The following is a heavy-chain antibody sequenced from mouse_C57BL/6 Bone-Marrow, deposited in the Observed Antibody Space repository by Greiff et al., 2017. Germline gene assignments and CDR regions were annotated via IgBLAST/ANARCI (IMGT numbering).Heavy chain of an antibody. V-gene: IGHV5-4*01. CDR3: ARDYYGSSLWFAY. D-gene: IGHD1-1*01. CDR1: GFTFSSYA. CDR2: ISDGGSYT. Sequence: EVQRVESGGGLVKPGGSLKLSCAASGFTFSSYAMSWVRQTPEKRLEWVATISDGGSYTYYPDNVKGRFTISRDNAKNNLYLQMSHLKSEDTAMYYCARDYYGSSLWFAYWAKGLWSLSLQ. J-gene: IGHJ3*01.